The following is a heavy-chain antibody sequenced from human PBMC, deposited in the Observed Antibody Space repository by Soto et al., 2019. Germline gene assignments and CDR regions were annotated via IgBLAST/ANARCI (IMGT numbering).Heavy chain of an antibody. D-gene: IGHD2-2*02. J-gene: IGHJ4*02. Sequence: QVQLQESGPGLVKPSQTLSLTCTVSGGSISSAAYYWSWIRQHPGKGLEWIGYISHSGSTYYNPSLKSRVIISVDTSKNQLSLSLTSVTAADPAVYYCAREYTYGSTFFDCWGQGALVTVSS. V-gene: IGHV4-31*03. CDR1: GGSISSAAYY. CDR3: AREYTYGSTFFDC. CDR2: ISHSGST.